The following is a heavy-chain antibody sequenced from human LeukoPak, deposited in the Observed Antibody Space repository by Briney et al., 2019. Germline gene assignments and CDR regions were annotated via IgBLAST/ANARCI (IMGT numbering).Heavy chain of an antibody. CDR3: ARGPSHYDFWSGYYTDYLFYFDY. CDR2: ISAYNGNT. V-gene: IGHV1-18*01. CDR1: GYTFTSYG. D-gene: IGHD3-3*01. J-gene: IGHJ4*02. Sequence: ASVKVSCKASGYTFTSYGISWVRQAPGQGLEWMGWISAYNGNTNYAQKLQGRATMTTDTSTSTAYMELRSLRSDDTAVYYCARGPSHYDFWSGYYTDYLFYFDYWGQGTLVTVSS.